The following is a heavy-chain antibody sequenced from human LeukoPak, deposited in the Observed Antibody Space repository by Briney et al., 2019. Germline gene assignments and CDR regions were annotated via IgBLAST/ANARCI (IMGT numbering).Heavy chain of an antibody. Sequence: GGSLRLSCAASRFTFSSYAMSWVRQAPGKGLEWVSAISGSGGSTYYADSVKGRFTISRDNSKNTLYLQMNSLRAEDTAVYYCAKVSVAGIILGYWGQGTLVTVSS. CDR2: ISGSGGST. V-gene: IGHV3-23*01. CDR1: RFTFSSYA. J-gene: IGHJ4*02. D-gene: IGHD6-19*01. CDR3: AKVSVAGIILGY.